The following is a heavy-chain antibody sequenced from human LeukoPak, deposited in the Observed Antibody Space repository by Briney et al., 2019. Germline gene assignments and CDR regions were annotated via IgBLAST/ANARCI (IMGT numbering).Heavy chain of an antibody. CDR1: GGSISSYY. D-gene: IGHD2-15*01. Sequence: SETLSLTCTVSGGSISSYYWSWIRQPAGKGLEWIGRIYTSGSTNYNPSLKSRVTMSVDTSKNQFSLKLSSVTAADTAVYYCARGYCSGGSCFYYYGMDVWGQGTTVTVSS. CDR3: ARGYCSGGSCFYYYGMDV. J-gene: IGHJ6*02. V-gene: IGHV4-4*07. CDR2: IYTSGST.